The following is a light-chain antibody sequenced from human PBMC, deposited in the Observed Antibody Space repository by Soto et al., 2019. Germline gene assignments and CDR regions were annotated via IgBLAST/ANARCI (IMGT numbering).Light chain of an antibody. CDR3: QQYYSTPGT. Sequence: DIVMTQSPDSLAVSLGERATINCKSSQSILYSSNNKNYLAWYQQKAGQPPKLLFYWASSRQSGVPDRFSGSGSETDFTLTISSLQAEDGAVYYCQQYYSTPGTFGPGTKVDIK. V-gene: IGKV4-1*01. CDR2: WAS. CDR1: QSILYSSNNKNY. J-gene: IGKJ3*01.